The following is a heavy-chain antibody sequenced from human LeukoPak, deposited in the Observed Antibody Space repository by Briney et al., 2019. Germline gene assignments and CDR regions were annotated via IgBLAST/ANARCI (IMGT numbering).Heavy chain of an antibody. CDR2: IKSKTDGGTS. J-gene: IGHJ4*02. V-gene: IGHV3-15*01. D-gene: IGHD3-10*01. CDR1: GFTFSNAW. Sequence: GGSLRLSCAASGFTFSNAWMSWGRQAPGKGLEWVGRIKSKTDGGTSDYAAPVKGRFTISRDDSKNTLYLQMNSMKTEDTAVYYCTTVVLLWFGELFGYYFDSWGQGTLVTVSS. CDR3: TTVVLLWFGELFGYYFDS.